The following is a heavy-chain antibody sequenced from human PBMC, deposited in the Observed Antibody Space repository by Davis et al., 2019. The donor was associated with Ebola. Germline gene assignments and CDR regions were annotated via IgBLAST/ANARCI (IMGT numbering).Heavy chain of an antibody. V-gene: IGHV3-33*01. CDR1: GFTFSSYG. CDR3: ARDQWLAFSYYFDY. Sequence: GGSLRLSCAASGFTFSSYGMHWVRQAPGKGLEWVAVIWYDGSNKYYADSVKGRFTISRDNSKNTLYLQMNSLRAEDTAVYYCARDQWLAFSYYFDYWGQGTLVTVSS. CDR2: IWYDGSNK. J-gene: IGHJ4*02. D-gene: IGHD6-19*01.